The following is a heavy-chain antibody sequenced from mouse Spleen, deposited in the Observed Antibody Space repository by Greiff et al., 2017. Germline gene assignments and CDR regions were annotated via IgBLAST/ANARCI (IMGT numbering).Heavy chain of an antibody. D-gene: IGHD2-4*01. J-gene: IGHJ2*01. Sequence: VQLQQSGPELVKPGASVKISCKASGYAFSSSWMNWVKQRPGKGLEWIGRIYPGDGDTNYNGKFKGKATLTADKSSSTAYMQLSSLTSEDSAVYFCARMRGLEGGFDYWGQGTTLTVSS. CDR3: ARMRGLEGGFDY. CDR2: IYPGDGDT. V-gene: IGHV1-82*01. CDR1: GYAFSSSW.